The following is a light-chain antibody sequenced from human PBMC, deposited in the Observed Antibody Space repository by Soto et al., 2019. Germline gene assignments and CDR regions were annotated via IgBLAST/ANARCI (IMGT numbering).Light chain of an antibody. V-gene: IGKV3-20*01. CDR1: QSVSSKY. Sequence: ENVLTQSPGTLSLSPGERATLSCQASQSVSSKYVAWYQQKPGQAPRLLVYGASSRATGIPDRFSGSGSGTDFTLTISRLETEDFATYYCQQSYGTTWTFGQGTKVDIK. CDR2: GAS. J-gene: IGKJ1*01. CDR3: QQSYGTTWT.